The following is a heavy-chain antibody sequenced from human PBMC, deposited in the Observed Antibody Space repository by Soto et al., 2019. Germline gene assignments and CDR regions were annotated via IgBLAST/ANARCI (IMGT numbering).Heavy chain of an antibody. CDR1: GYSFSTYW. D-gene: IGHD2-2*02. CDR3: ARRGYCSGTTCYKWFEP. V-gene: IGHV5-51*01. J-gene: IGHJ5*02. Sequence: ESLKISCKGSGYSFSTYWIAWVRQMPGKGLEWMGIIYPGDSDTRYSPSFQGQVTISADKSISTAYLQWSSLKASDTAMYYCARRGYCSGTTCYKWFEPGGQGTPGSGS. CDR2: IYPGDSDT.